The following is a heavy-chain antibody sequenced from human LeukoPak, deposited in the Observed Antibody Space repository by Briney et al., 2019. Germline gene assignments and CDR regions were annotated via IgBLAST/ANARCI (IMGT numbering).Heavy chain of an antibody. Sequence: SGGSLRLSCAVSGFTFSDYAMSWVRQAPGRGLEWVSSFSVSGGNTYYADSVKGRFTISRDNSKNMLYLQMNSLTAEDSAVYYCAKGFIAAHYYFDYWGQGTLVTVSS. CDR3: AKGFIAAHYYFDY. D-gene: IGHD6-13*01. CDR1: GFTFSDYA. CDR2: FSVSGGNT. V-gene: IGHV3-23*01. J-gene: IGHJ4*02.